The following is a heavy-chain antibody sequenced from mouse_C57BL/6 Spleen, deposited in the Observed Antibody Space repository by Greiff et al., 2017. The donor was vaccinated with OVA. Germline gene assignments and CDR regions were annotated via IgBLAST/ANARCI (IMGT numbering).Heavy chain of an antibody. CDR2: INPSSGYT. CDR1: GYTLTSYW. D-gene: IGHD3-2*02. J-gene: IGHJ2*01. Sequence: QVHVKQSGAELAKPGASVKLSCKASGYTLTSYWMHWVKQRPGQGLEWIGYINPSSGYTKYNQKFKDKATLTADKSSSTAYMQLSSLTYEDSAVYYCARMRPDSSGYHFDYWGQGTTLTVSS. V-gene: IGHV1-7*01. CDR3: ARMRPDSSGYHFDY.